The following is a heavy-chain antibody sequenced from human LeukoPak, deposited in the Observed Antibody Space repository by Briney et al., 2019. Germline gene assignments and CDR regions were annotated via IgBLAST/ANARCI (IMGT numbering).Heavy chain of an antibody. Sequence: ASVKVSCTAAGSTFTGYYMHWVRQAPGQGLEWMGWINTKSGGTNYAQKFQGRDTLTRDTSISTSYMELSRLRSDDTAVYYCARGTLRSYWFDPWGQGTLVTVSS. CDR3: ARGTLRSYWFDP. CDR1: GSTFTGYY. V-gene: IGHV1-2*02. CDR2: INTKSGGT. D-gene: IGHD5-12*01. J-gene: IGHJ5*02.